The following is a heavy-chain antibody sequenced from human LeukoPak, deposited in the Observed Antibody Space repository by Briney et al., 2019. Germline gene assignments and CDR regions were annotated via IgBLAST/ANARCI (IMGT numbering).Heavy chain of an antibody. V-gene: IGHV4-4*07. CDR3: ARERIVVVPAAIYYYMDV. CDR1: GGSISSYY. Sequence: PSETLSLTCTVSGGSISSYYWSWIRQPAGKGLEWIGRIYTSGSTNYNPSLKSRVTMSVDTSKNQFSLKLSSVTAADTAVYYCARERIVVVPAAIYYYMDVWGKGTTVTVSS. D-gene: IGHD2-2*01. J-gene: IGHJ6*03. CDR2: IYTSGST.